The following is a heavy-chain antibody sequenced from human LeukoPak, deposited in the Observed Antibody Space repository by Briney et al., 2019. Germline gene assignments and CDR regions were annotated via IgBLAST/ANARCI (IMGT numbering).Heavy chain of an antibody. CDR2: ISASSGYI. V-gene: IGHV3-21*01. D-gene: IGHD3-10*01. CDR1: GFTFSNYN. CDR3: ARGSGVSFDP. J-gene: IGHJ5*02. Sequence: EGSLRLSCVASGFTFSNYNMNWVRQAPGKGLEWVSYISASSGYIYYADSLKGRFSISRDNAKNSLYLQMNSLRADDTAVYYCARGSGVSFDPWGQGTLVTVSS.